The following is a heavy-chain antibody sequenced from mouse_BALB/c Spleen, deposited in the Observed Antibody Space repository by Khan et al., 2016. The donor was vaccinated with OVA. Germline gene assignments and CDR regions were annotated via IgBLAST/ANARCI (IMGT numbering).Heavy chain of an antibody. CDR2: LYPGTGSS. D-gene: IGHD1-1*01. Sequence: QVQLQQSGAELVRPGASVKLSCKTSGYIFTSYWIHWVKQRPGQGLEWIARLYPGTGSSYYNENFKGKATLTADKSSSTAYMQLSSLKSEDSAVYFCARDYGTYYAMEYWGQATTVTNSS. CDR3: ARDYGTYYAMEY. J-gene: IGHJ4*01. CDR1: GYIFTSYW. V-gene: IGHV1S132*01.